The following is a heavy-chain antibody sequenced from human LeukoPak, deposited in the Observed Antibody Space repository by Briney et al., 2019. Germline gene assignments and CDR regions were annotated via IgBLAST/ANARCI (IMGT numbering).Heavy chain of an antibody. D-gene: IGHD2-2*01. CDR1: GGSISSSNW. CDR3: ARDSTSGWFDP. J-gene: IGHJ5*02. Sequence: GTLSLTCAVSGGSISSSNWWSWVRQPPGKGLEWIGGIYHSGSTNYNPSLKSRVTISVDTSKNQFSLKLSSVIAADTAVYYCARDSTSGWFDPWGQGTLVTVSS. CDR2: IYHSGST. V-gene: IGHV4-4*02.